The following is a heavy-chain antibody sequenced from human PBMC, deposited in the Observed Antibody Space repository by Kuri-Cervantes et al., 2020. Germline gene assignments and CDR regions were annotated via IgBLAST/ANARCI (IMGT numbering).Heavy chain of an antibody. V-gene: IGHV3-30*04. CDR1: GFTFSSYA. D-gene: IGHD3-9*01. Sequence: LSLTCSAFGFTFSSYAMHWVRQAPGKGLEWVAVISYDGSNKYYADSVKGRFTISRDNSKNTLYLQVNSLRAEDTAVYYCAKEIYDILTGSFTGAFDIWGQGTMVTVSS. CDR3: AKEIYDILTGSFTGAFDI. CDR2: ISYDGSNK. J-gene: IGHJ3*02.